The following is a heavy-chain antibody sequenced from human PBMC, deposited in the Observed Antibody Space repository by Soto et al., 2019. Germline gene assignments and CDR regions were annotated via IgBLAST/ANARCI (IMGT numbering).Heavy chain of an antibody. Sequence: EVQLVESGGGLVQPGGSLRLSCAASGFTFSSYSMNWVRQAPGKGLEWVSYISSSSSTIYYADSVKGRFTIPRDNAKNSLYLQMNSLRAEDTAVYYCATGREGSYYPYYFDYWGQGTLVTVSS. CDR3: ATGREGSYYPYYFDY. D-gene: IGHD3-10*01. CDR2: ISSSSSTI. V-gene: IGHV3-48*01. J-gene: IGHJ4*02. CDR1: GFTFSSYS.